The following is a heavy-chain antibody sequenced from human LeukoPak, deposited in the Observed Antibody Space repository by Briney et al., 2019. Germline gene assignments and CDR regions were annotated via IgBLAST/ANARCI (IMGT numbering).Heavy chain of an antibody. V-gene: IGHV3-21*01. D-gene: IGHD4-17*01. CDR1: GFTFSSYS. CDR2: ISSSSSYI. CDR3: ARDHDYGDY. J-gene: IGHJ4*02. Sequence: GGSLRLSCAASGFTFSSYSMNWVRQAPGKGLEWVSSISSSSSYINYADSVKGRFTISRDNAKNSLYLQMNSLRAEDTAVYYCARDHDYGDYWGQGTLVTVSS.